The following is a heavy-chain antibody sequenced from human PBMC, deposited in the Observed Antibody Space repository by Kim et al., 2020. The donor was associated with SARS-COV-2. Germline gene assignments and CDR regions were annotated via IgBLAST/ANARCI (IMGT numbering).Heavy chain of an antibody. D-gene: IGHD3-10*01. CDR3: ARDPGRNYYGSGSYSY. J-gene: IGHJ4*02. V-gene: IGHV3-53*04. Sequence: VKGRFTISRHNSKNTLYLQMNSLRAADTAVYYCARDPGRNYYGSGSYSYWGQGTLVTVSS.